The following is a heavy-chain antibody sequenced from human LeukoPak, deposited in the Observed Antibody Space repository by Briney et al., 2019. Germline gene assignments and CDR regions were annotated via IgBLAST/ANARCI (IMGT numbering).Heavy chain of an antibody. D-gene: IGHD4-17*01. CDR3: ARTGRLQYGDYVAFDY. CDR1: GGSISSGSYY. J-gene: IGHJ4*02. V-gene: IGHV4-61*01. Sequence: SETLSLTCTVSGGSISSGSYYWSWIRQPPGKGLEWIGYIYYSGSTNYNPSLKSRVTISVDTSKNQFSLKLSSVTAADTAVYYCARTGRLQYGDYVAFDYWGQGTLVTVSS. CDR2: IYYSGST.